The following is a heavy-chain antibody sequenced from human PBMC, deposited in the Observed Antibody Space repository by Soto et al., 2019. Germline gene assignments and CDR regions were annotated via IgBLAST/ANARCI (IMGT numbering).Heavy chain of an antibody. V-gene: IGHV1-8*01. CDR2: MNPNSGNT. D-gene: IGHD6-13*01. CDR1: GYTFTSYD. CDR3: ARDGLGYSSSWNVEGAWFDP. J-gene: IGHJ5*02. Sequence: ASVKVSCKASGYTFTSYDINWVRQATGQGLEWMGWMNPNSGNTGYAQKFQGRVTMTRNTSISTAYMELSSLRSEDTAVYYCARDGLGYSSSWNVEGAWFDPWGQGTLVTVSS.